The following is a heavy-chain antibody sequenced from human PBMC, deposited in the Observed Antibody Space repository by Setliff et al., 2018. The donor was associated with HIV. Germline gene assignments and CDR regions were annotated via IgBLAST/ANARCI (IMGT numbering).Heavy chain of an antibody. CDR2: IYTSGST. Sequence: PSETLSLTCTVSGDSIGSYYWSWIRQPPGKGLEWIGYIYTSGSTNYNPSLKSRVTISVDPSKNHFSLKLGSVTAADTAVYYCARRAANGLFDYWGQGTLVTVS. V-gene: IGHV4-4*09. D-gene: IGHD2-15*01. CDR3: ARRAANGLFDY. CDR1: GDSIGSYY. J-gene: IGHJ4*02.